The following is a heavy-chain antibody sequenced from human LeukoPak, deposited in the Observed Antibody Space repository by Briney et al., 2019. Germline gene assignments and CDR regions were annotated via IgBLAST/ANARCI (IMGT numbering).Heavy chain of an antibody. CDR3: ARDSYSDYVGDWFDP. CDR2: INPISGGI. J-gene: IGHJ5*02. CDR1: GYTFAAYF. Sequence: ASLKVSCKASGYTFAAYFIHWVRQSPGQGLEWMGWINPISGGIKYAQKFQGRVTMTRGTSISTAYMELSRLRSDDTAVYYCARDSYSDYVGDWFDPWGHGTLVTVSS. V-gene: IGHV1-2*02. D-gene: IGHD4-11*01.